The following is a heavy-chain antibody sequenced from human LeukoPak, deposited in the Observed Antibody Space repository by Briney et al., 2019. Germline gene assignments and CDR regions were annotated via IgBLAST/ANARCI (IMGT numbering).Heavy chain of an antibody. CDR1: GYTFTGYY. CDR2: INPNSGGT. V-gene: IGHV1-2*02. J-gene: IGHJ4*02. CDR3: ARGGGGYSSSWYGHFDY. Sequence: GASVKVSCKASGYTFTGYYMHWVRQAPGQGLEWMGWINPNSGGTNYAQKFQGRVTMTRDTSISTAYMELSRLRFDDTAVYYCARGGGGYSSSWYGHFDYWGQGTLVTVSS. D-gene: IGHD6-13*01.